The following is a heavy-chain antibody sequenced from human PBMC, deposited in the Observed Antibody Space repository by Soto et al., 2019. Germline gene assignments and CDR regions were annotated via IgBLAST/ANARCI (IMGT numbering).Heavy chain of an antibody. J-gene: IGHJ1*01. V-gene: IGHV1-69*01. D-gene: IGHD2-15*01. CDR3: ARGGPSVVVVAAIDEYFQH. CDR1: GGTFSSYA. CDR2: IIPIFGTA. Sequence: QVQLVQSGAAVKKPGSSVKVSCKASGGTFSSYAISWVRQAPGQGLEWMGGIIPIFGTANYAQKFQGRVTITADESTSTAYMELSSLRSEDTAVYYCARGGPSVVVVAAIDEYFQHWGQGTLVTVSS.